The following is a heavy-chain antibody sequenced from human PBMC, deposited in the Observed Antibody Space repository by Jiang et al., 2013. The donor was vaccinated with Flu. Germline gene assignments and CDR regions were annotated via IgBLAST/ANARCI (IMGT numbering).Heavy chain of an antibody. CDR3: ARETPTLYSDGSDSFSPYSFDV. CDR1: GYIFSNYG. Sequence: SGAEVKKPGASVKVSCKASGYIFSNYGITWVRQAPGQGLEWMGWISGYNGHTNYAQKFQDSVSMTTDKSTNTVYMELRSLRSDDTAIYYCARETPTLYSDGSDSFSPYSFDVWGQGTMVTVSS. V-gene: IGHV1-18*01. D-gene: IGHD3-22*01. CDR2: ISGYNGHT. J-gene: IGHJ3*01.